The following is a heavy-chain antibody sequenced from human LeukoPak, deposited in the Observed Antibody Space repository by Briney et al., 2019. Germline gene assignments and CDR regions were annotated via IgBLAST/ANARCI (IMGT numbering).Heavy chain of an antibody. Sequence: SETLSLTCTVSGGSVSSGSYYWRWIRQPPGRGVEWIGFIYYSGSTNYNPSLKSRVTISVDTSKNQFSLKLSSVTAADTAVYYCARDRGYYDSSGPEYFQHWGQGTLVTVSS. CDR3: ARDRGYYDSSGPEYFQH. D-gene: IGHD3-22*01. J-gene: IGHJ1*01. CDR2: IYYSGST. V-gene: IGHV4-61*01. CDR1: GGSVSSGSYY.